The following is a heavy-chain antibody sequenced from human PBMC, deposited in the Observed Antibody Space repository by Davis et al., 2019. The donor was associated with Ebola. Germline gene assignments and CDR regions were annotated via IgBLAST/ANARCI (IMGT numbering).Heavy chain of an antibody. CDR1: GYSFTSYW. J-gene: IGHJ4*02. CDR2: IDPSDSYT. CDR3: TRSISYRGSNSDY. V-gene: IGHV5-10-1*01. Sequence: KVSCKGSGYSFTSYWISWVRQMPGKGLEWMGRIDPSDSYTNYSPSFQGHVTISADKSISTAYLQWSSLKASDTAMYYCTRSISYRGSNSDYWGQGTLVTVSS. D-gene: IGHD4-23*01.